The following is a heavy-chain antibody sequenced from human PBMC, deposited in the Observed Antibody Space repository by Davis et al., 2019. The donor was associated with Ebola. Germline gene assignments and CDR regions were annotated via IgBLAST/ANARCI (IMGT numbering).Heavy chain of an antibody. CDR3: ARDIAMIRGGWFDH. J-gene: IGHJ5*02. CDR1: GYTFTRYG. Sequence: AASVKVSYKASGYTFTRYGITWVRQAPGQGLEWMAWISAYNGKTNYAQKFQGRVTMTTDTSTSTAYMELRSLRSDDTAVYYCARDIAMIRGGWFDHWGQGTLVSVSS. V-gene: IGHV1-18*01. CDR2: ISAYNGKT. D-gene: IGHD3-16*01.